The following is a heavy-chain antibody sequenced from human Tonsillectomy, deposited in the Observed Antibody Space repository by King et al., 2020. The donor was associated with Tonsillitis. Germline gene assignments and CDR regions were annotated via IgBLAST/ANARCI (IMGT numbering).Heavy chain of an antibody. D-gene: IGHD3-22*01. Sequence: VQLQESGPGLVKPSQTLSLTCAVSGGSISSGGYSWRWIRQPPGKGMEWIGYSYYNGNTYYNPSLKSRLTISVDTSKNQFSLRLPSVTSADPAVYYCARAASSGYFYYWGQGTMVTVPS. CDR1: GGSISSGGYS. CDR3: ARAASSGYFYY. V-gene: IGHV4-30-4*07. CDR2: SYYNGNT. J-gene: IGHJ4*02.